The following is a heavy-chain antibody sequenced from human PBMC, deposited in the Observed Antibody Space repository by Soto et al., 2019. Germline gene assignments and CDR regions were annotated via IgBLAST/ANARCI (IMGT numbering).Heavy chain of an antibody. J-gene: IGHJ5*02. CDR3: ARAYASNKYYFDP. Sequence: SVKVSCKASGGTFSSYIISWVRQAPGQGLEWMGGIIPFFGTADYAQKFQDRVTITADESTNTAYMELSSLRSEDTAIYYCARAYASNKYYFDPWGRGTLVTVSS. CDR2: IIPFFGTA. CDR1: GGTFSSYI. D-gene: IGHD2-2*01. V-gene: IGHV1-69*13.